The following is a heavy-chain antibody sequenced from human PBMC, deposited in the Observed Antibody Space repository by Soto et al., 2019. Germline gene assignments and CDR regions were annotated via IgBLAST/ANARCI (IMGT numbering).Heavy chain of an antibody. CDR2: IYHSGTT. V-gene: IGHV4-59*01. CDR3: AREDSRWFDP. Sequence: SETLSLTCAVSDGSIRSYYWSWIRQPPGKGLEWIGYIYHSGTTSYNPSLKSRVTISINTSKNQFSLKLNSVTAADTAVYYCAREDSRWFDPWGQGTLVTVSS. CDR1: DGSIRSYY. J-gene: IGHJ5*02.